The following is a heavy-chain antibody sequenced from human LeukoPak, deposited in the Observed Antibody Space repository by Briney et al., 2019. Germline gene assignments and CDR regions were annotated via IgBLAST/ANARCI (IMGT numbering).Heavy chain of an antibody. J-gene: IGHJ4*02. CDR1: GGSISSRSYY. CDR2: INYSGST. CDR3: AVIPPAVDDY. V-gene: IGHV4-39*01. D-gene: IGHD2-2*01. Sequence: SETLSLTCTVSGGSISSRSYYWAWIRQPPGKGLEWIGSINYSGSTNYNPSLKSRLTTSVDTSKNQFSLKLSSVTAADTAVYYCAVIPPAVDDYWGQGTLVTVSS.